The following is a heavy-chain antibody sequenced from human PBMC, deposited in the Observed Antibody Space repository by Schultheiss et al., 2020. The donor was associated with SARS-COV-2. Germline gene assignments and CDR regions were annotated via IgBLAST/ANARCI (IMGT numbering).Heavy chain of an antibody. J-gene: IGHJ1*01. D-gene: IGHD5-24*01. CDR2: INPTGGST. Sequence: ASVKVSCKASGYTFTSYAMHWVRQAPGQGLEWMGIINPTGGSTMYAQRFQGRVTMTSDTSTDTFHLEFSSLRSDDTAVYYCARATVGKWLQSPGFQHWGQGTLVTVSS. V-gene: IGHV1-46*01. CDR1: GYTFTSYA. CDR3: ARATVGKWLQSPGFQH.